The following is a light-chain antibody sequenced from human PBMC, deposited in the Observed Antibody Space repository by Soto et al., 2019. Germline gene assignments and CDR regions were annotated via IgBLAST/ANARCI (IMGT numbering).Light chain of an antibody. V-gene: IGKV1-27*01. CDR1: QGISNY. Sequence: DIQMTQSPSSLSASVGDRVTITCRASQGISNYLAWYQHKPGTVPKLLIYTASTLQSGVPSRFTGSGSGTDFSLTISSLRPEDCATYYCQKDNSAPWPVGQGTRVDIK. J-gene: IGKJ1*01. CDR2: TAS. CDR3: QKDNSAPWP.